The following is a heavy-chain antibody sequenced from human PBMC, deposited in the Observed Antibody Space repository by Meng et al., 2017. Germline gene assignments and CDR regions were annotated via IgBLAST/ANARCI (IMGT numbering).Heavy chain of an antibody. CDR1: GFTFSSYS. V-gene: IGHV3-21*01. Sequence: GESLKISCAASGFTFSSYSMNWVRQAPGKGLEWVSSISSISSYIYYADSVKGRFTISRDNAKNSLYLQMNSLRAEDTAVYYCARDLFGSIAAPYYYYGMDVWGQGTTVTVSS. J-gene: IGHJ6*02. CDR2: ISSISSYI. D-gene: IGHD6-6*01. CDR3: ARDLFGSIAAPYYYYGMDV.